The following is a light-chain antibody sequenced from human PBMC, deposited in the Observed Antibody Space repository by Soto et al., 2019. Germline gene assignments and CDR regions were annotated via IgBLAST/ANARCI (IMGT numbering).Light chain of an antibody. J-gene: IGKJ4*01. CDR1: LPISNY. V-gene: IGKV1-27*01. Sequence: DIQMTQSPASLSASVGDRVTITCRASLPISNYLAWYQQKPGKIPNLLIYAASTLQAGVPARFSGSGAATDITLTSSRLPPEDVAAYYWQKNNSAPLTFGGGTKVEIK. CDR2: AAS. CDR3: QKNNSAPLT.